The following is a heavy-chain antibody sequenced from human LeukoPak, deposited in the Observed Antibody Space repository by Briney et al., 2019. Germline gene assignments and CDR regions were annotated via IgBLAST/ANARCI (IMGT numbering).Heavy chain of an antibody. CDR1: GGSFSGYY. V-gene: IGHV4-34*01. D-gene: IGHD5-24*01. Sequence: SETLSLTCAVYGGSFSGYYWSWIRQPPGKGLEWIGEINHSGSTNYNPSLKSRVTISVDTSKNQFSLKLSSVTAADTAVYYCARGGWRDCYNYFVYWGQGTLVTVSS. J-gene: IGHJ4*02. CDR3: ARGGWRDCYNYFVY. CDR2: INHSGST.